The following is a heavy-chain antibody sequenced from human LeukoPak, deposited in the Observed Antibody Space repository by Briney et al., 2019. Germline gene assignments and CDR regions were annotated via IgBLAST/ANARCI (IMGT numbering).Heavy chain of an antibody. CDR3: ARDRSYDILTGYYNYYGMDV. V-gene: IGHV1-18*01. CDR2: ISAYNGNT. J-gene: IGHJ6*02. Sequence: ASVKVSCKASGYTFTSYGISWVRQAPGQGLEWMGWISAYNGNTNYAQKLQGRVTMTTDTSTSTAYMELRSLRSDDTAVYYCARDRSYDILTGYYNYYGMDVWGQGTTVTASS. D-gene: IGHD3-9*01. CDR1: GYTFTSYG.